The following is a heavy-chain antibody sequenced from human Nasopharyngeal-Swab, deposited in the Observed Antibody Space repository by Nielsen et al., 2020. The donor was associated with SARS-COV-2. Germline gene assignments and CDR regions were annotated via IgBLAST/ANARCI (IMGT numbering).Heavy chain of an antibody. CDR3: ARILRTGTSNYYYGMDV. Sequence: TLSLTCTVSGGSVRSDFYYWSWIRQPPGKALEWLALIDWDDDKYYSTSLKTRLTISKDTSKNQVVLTMTNMDPVDTATYYCARILRTGTSNYYYGMDVWGQGTTVTVSS. V-gene: IGHV2-70*01. D-gene: IGHD1-1*01. CDR1: GGSVRSDFYY. CDR2: IDWDDDK. J-gene: IGHJ6*02.